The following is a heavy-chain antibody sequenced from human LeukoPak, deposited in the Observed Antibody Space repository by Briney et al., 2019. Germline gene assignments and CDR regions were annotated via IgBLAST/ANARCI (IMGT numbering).Heavy chain of an antibody. V-gene: IGHV3-74*01. Sequence: PGGSLRLSCAASRFTFSSYWMHWVRHAPGKGLVWVSRINSDGSSTSYADSVKGRFTISRDNAKNTLYLQMNSLRAEDTAVYYCARDARQRYYFDYWGQGTLVTVSS. CDR1: RFTFSSYW. J-gene: IGHJ4*02. CDR2: INSDGSST. CDR3: ARDARQRYYFDY. D-gene: IGHD6-25*01.